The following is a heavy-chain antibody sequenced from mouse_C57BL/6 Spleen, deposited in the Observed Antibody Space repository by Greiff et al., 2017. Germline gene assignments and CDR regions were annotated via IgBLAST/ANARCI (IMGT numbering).Heavy chain of an antibody. D-gene: IGHD2-3*01. CDR3: ARNDGYSIRY. CDR2: IYPGNGDT. CDR1: GYTFTSYN. J-gene: IGHJ4*01. V-gene: IGHV1-12*01. Sequence: QVQLKQSGAELVRPGASVKMSCKASGYTFTSYNMHWVKPTPRQGLEWIGAIYPGNGDTSYNQTFKGKATLTVDKSSSTAHMQLSSLTSEDSAIYFCARNDGYSIRYWGQGTSVTVSS.